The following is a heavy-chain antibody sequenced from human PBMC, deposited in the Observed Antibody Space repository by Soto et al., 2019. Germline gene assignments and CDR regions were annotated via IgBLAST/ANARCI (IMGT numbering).Heavy chain of an antibody. Sequence: QVQLVQSRAEVKKPGASVKVSCTASGYTFTSYAIHWVRQAPGQRLEWMGWVNAGNGNTKYSQKLQGRVTITRDTSASTAYMELSSLRSEDTAVYYCARDVGYNWNLIDYWGQGTLVTVSS. CDR2: VNAGNGNT. D-gene: IGHD1-20*01. J-gene: IGHJ4*02. CDR1: GYTFTSYA. V-gene: IGHV1-3*01. CDR3: ARDVGYNWNLIDY.